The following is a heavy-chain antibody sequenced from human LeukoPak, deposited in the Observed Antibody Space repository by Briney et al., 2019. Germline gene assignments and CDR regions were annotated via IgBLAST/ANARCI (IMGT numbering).Heavy chain of an antibody. CDR3: AKGASPMVRGVIDY. Sequence: PGGSLRLSCAASGFTFDDYAMHWVRQAPGKGLEGVSGISWNSGSIGYADSVKGRFTISRDNAKNSLYLQMNSLRAEDTALYYCAKGASPMVRGVIDYWGQGTLVTVSS. CDR2: ISWNSGSI. D-gene: IGHD3-10*01. CDR1: GFTFDDYA. V-gene: IGHV3-9*01. J-gene: IGHJ4*02.